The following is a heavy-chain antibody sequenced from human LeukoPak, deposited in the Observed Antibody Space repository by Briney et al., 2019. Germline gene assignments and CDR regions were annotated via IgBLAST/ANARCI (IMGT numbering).Heavy chain of an antibody. CDR2: ISAYNGNT. V-gene: IGHV1-18*01. CDR3: ARAAPYSSSWWGNWFDP. J-gene: IGHJ5*02. CDR1: GYTFTSYG. D-gene: IGHD6-13*01. Sequence: ASVKVSCKASGYTFTSYGISWVRQAPGQGLEWMGWISAYNGNTNYAQKLQGRVTMTTDTSTSTAYMELRSLRSDDTAVYYCARAAPYSSSWWGNWFDPWGQGTLVTVSS.